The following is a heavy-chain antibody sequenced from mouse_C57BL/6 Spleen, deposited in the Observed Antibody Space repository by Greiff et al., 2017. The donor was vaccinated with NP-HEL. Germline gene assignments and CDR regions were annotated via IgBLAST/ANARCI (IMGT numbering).Heavy chain of an antibody. V-gene: IGHV6-3*01. Sequence: EVKLVESGGGLVQPGGSMKLSCVASGFTFSNYWMNWVRQSPEKGLEWVAQIRLKSDNYATHYAESVKGRFTISRDDSKSSVYLQMNNLRAEDTGIYYCTGEYGSSLYYFDYWGQGTTLTVSS. D-gene: IGHD1-1*01. CDR2: IRLKSDNYAT. J-gene: IGHJ2*01. CDR3: TGEYGSSLYYFDY. CDR1: GFTFSNYW.